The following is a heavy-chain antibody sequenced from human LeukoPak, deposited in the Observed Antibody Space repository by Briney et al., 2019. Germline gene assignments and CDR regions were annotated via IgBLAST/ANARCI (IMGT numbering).Heavy chain of an antibody. CDR3: ARDFSGYGYFDY. CDR2: IYYSGNT. Sequence: SETLSLTCIVSGGSVSSGSYYWSWIRQPPGEGLKWIGYIYYSGNTKYNPSLKSRVAISVDMSKNQFSLKLSSVTAADTAVYYCARDFSGYGYFDYWGQGTLVTVSS. CDR1: GGSVSSGSYY. J-gene: IGHJ4*02. D-gene: IGHD5-12*01. V-gene: IGHV4-61*01.